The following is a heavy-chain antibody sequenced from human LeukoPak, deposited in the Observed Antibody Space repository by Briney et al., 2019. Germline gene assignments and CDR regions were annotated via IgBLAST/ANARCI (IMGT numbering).Heavy chain of an antibody. J-gene: IGHJ4*02. CDR1: GFTFSDYW. CDR3: VGNMVRGVVYFDS. D-gene: IGHD3-10*01. Sequence: GGSLRLSCAASGFTFSDYWMHWVRQTPGKGLVWVSRISYDGGGTNYADSVKGRFTISRDNAKNTLYLQMNSLRVEDTAVYYCVGNMVRGVVYFDSWGQGALVTVSS. V-gene: IGHV3-74*01. CDR2: ISYDGGGT.